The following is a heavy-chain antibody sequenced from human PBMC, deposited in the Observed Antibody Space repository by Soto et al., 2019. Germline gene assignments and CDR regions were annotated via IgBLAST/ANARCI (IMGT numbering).Heavy chain of an antibody. CDR3: ASDQINQNVFDF. J-gene: IGHJ3*01. CDR1: GVSISGYY. Sequence: PSETLSLTCSVAGVSISGYYWTWIRQTAGKGLEWIGRMYIGGSTNYNPSLKSRATMSIDTSKNYFSLKLRSVTAADTAVYYCASDQINQNVFDFWGQGTMVTVSS. V-gene: IGHV4-4*07. CDR2: MYIGGST.